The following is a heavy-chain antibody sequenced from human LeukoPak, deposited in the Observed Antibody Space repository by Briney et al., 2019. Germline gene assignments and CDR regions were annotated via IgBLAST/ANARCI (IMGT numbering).Heavy chain of an antibody. V-gene: IGHV3-30*04. J-gene: IGHJ6*03. CDR2: ISYDGSNK. CDR1: GFTFRSYA. CDR3: ASPSRVNYYYMDV. Sequence: PGGSLRLSCAASGFTFRSYAMHWVRQAPGKGLEWVAVISYDGSNKYYADSVKGRFTISRDNSKNTLYLQMNSLRAEDTAVYYCASPSRVNYYYMDVWGKGTTVTVSS. D-gene: IGHD2-21*01.